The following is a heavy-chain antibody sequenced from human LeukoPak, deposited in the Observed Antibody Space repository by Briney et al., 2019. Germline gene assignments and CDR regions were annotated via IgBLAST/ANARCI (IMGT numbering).Heavy chain of an antibody. Sequence: SETLSLTCAVYGGSFSGYYWSWIRQPPGKGLEWIGEINHSGSTNYNPSLKSRVTISVDTSKNQFSLKLSSVTAADTAVYYCATGWGPNYDFWSGYLTRWYFDRWGRGTLVTFSS. CDR1: GGSFSGYY. CDR3: ATGWGPNYDFWSGYLTRWYFDR. CDR2: INHSGST. V-gene: IGHV4-34*01. J-gene: IGHJ2*01. D-gene: IGHD3-3*01.